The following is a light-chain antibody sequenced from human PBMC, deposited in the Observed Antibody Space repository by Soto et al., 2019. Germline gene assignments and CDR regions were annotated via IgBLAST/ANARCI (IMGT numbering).Light chain of an antibody. CDR1: QGISSY. CDR2: TAS. CDR3: QQYYSYPPT. J-gene: IGKJ4*01. Sequence: AIQMTQSPSSLSASTGDRVTITCRASQGISSYLAWYQQKPGKASKLLIYTASTLQSGVPSRFSCSGSGTDFTLTISCLQSEDFATYYCQQYYSYPPTFGGGTKVDIK. V-gene: IGKV1-8*01.